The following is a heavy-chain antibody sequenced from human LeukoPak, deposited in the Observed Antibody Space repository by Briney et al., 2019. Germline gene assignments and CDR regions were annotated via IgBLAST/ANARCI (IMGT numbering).Heavy chain of an antibody. D-gene: IGHD2-15*01. Sequence: PSQTLSLTCTVSGGSISSGSYYWSWIRQPAGKGLEWVGRIYTSGSANYNPSLKSRVTISVDTSKNQFSLKLSSVTAADTAVYYCARGPGRLGYCSGDSCQGYWFDPWGQGTLVTVSS. J-gene: IGHJ5*02. V-gene: IGHV4-61*02. CDR3: ARGPGRLGYCSGDSCQGYWFDP. CDR1: GGSISSGSYY. CDR2: IYTSGSA.